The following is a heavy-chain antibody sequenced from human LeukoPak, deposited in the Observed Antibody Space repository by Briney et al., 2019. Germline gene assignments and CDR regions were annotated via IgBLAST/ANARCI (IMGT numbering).Heavy chain of an antibody. CDR2: IYYTGST. D-gene: IGHD4-23*01. CDR3: ARLHYGGNYGYYYYYMDV. J-gene: IGHJ6*03. CDR1: GGSISSSSYY. Sequence: SETLSLTCTVSGGSISSSSYYWGWIRQPPVKGLEWIGSIYYTGSTYYNPSLKSRVTISVDTSKNQFSLKLSSVTAADTAVYYCARLHYGGNYGYYYYYMDVWGKGTTVTISS. V-gene: IGHV4-39*01.